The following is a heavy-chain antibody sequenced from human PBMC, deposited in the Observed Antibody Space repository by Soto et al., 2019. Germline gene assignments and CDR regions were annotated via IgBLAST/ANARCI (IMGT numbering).Heavy chain of an antibody. V-gene: IGHV4-34*01. Sequence: SETLSLTCAVYGGSFSGYYWSWIRQPPGKGLEWIGEINHSGSTNYNPSLKSRVTISVDTSKNQFSLKLSSVTAADTAVYYCARGDYVWGSYPYYFDYWGQGTLVTVSS. D-gene: IGHD3-16*02. CDR3: ARGDYVWGSYPYYFDY. J-gene: IGHJ4*02. CDR2: INHSGST. CDR1: GGSFSGYY.